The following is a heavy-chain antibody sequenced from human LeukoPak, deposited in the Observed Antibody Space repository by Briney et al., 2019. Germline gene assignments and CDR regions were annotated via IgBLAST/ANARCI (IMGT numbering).Heavy chain of an antibody. CDR1: GGSFSSGTSDY. J-gene: IGHJ4*02. CDR3: ARGGIGSGWPN. Sequence: SETLSLTCTVSGGSFSSGTSDYWDWIRQPPGKGLEWIGSIYYTGSTYYNPSLKSRVTISVDTSKNQFSLKLSSVTAADTAVYYCARGGIGSGWPNWGQGTLVTVSS. CDR2: IYYTGST. V-gene: IGHV4-39*01. D-gene: IGHD6-19*01.